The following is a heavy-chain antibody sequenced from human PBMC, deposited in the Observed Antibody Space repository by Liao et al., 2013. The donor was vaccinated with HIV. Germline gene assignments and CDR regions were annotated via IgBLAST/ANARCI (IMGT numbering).Heavy chain of an antibody. Sequence: QVQLQESGPGLVKPSETLSLTCTVSGGSISSYYWSWIRQPAGKGLEWIGRIYTSGSTNYNPSLKSRLTMSVDTSKNQFSLKLSSVTAADTAVYYCAREDYGDYLPPNWYFDLWAVAPWSLSPQ. CDR2: IYTSGST. CDR3: AREDYGDYLPPNWYFDL. D-gene: IGHD4-17*01. CDR1: GGSISSYY. V-gene: IGHV4-4*07. J-gene: IGHJ2*01.